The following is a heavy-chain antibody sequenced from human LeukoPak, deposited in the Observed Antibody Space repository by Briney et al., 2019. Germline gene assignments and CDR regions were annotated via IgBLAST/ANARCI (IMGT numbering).Heavy chain of an antibody. V-gene: IGHV5-51*01. CDR3: ARQDRNYRIDY. CDR1: GYSFTNYW. Sequence: GESLKISCKGSGYSFTNYWINWVRQVPGKGLEWMGIIYPGDSDTRYSPFFQGQVTISADKSISTAYLQWSSLKASDTAMYYCARQDRNYRIDYWGQGTLVTVSS. CDR2: IYPGDSDT. J-gene: IGHJ4*02. D-gene: IGHD4-11*01.